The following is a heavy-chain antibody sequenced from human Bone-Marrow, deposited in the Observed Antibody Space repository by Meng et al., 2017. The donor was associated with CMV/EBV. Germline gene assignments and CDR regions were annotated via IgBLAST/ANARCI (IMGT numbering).Heavy chain of an antibody. D-gene: IGHD3-10*01. CDR1: GFTFSSYA. CDR2: IYSGGSST. J-gene: IGHJ1*01. Sequence: GESLKISCAASGFTFSSYAMSWVRQAPGKGLEWVSVIYSGGSSTYYADSVKGRFTISRDNSKNTLYLQMNSLRAEDTAVYYCAKDFSGEVGYFQHWGHGTLVNVSS. V-gene: IGHV3-23*03. CDR3: AKDFSGEVGYFQH.